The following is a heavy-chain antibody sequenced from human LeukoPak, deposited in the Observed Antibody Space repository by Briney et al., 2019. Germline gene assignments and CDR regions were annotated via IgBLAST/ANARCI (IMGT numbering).Heavy chain of an antibody. CDR3: ARDVRYFDWLSLVDY. V-gene: IGHV3-33*01. CDR2: IWYDGSNK. CDR1: GFTFSSYG. D-gene: IGHD3-9*01. Sequence: GGSLRLSCAASGFTFSSYGMHWVRQAPGKGLEWVAVIWYDGSNKYYADSVKGRYTISRDNSKNTLYLQMNSLRAEDTAVYYCARDVRYFDWLSLVDYWGQGTLVTVSS. J-gene: IGHJ4*02.